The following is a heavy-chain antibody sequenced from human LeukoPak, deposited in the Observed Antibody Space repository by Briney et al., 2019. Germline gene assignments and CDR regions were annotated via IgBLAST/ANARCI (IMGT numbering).Heavy chain of an antibody. J-gene: IGHJ4*02. Sequence: PGGSLRLSCAASGFTFRTYSIHWVRRAPGKGLEWVTVVSADGRTQLYSDSVKGRFTVSRDNSLNTLHLQMNSLKTEDTAVYYCAREFGHNRWYFDYWGQGALVTVSS. V-gene: IGHV3-30*03. CDR2: VSADGRTQ. CDR1: GFTFRTYS. D-gene: IGHD5-24*01. CDR3: AREFGHNRWYFDY.